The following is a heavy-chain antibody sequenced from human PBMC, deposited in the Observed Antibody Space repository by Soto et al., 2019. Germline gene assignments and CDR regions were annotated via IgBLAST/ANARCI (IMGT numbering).Heavy chain of an antibody. CDR1: GYSFINYA. V-gene: IGHV1-3*04. CDR3: ARGASSSWPSLDY. CDR2: LNIGDGNT. J-gene: IGHJ4*01. D-gene: IGHD6-13*01. Sequence: SSVKVSCKASGYSFINYAMYWVGPAPGQRLEWMVSLNIGDGNTKYSQRFQGRVTITRDTYASTAYMDLSSLTSDDTAVYYCARGASSSWPSLDYWS.